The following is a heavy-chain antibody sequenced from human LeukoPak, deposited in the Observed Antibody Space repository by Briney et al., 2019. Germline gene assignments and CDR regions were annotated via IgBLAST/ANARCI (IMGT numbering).Heavy chain of an antibody. Sequence: GGSLRLSCAASGFTFSGFWMHWVRQAPGKGLVWVSCISFDGSDATYADSVKGRFTISRDNAKNTLHLQMDSLTVEDTAVYYCAKDLDGSGSYDYWGQGTLVTVSS. CDR3: AKDLDGSGSYDY. J-gene: IGHJ4*02. V-gene: IGHV3-74*01. D-gene: IGHD3-10*01. CDR2: ISFDGSDA. CDR1: GFTFSGFW.